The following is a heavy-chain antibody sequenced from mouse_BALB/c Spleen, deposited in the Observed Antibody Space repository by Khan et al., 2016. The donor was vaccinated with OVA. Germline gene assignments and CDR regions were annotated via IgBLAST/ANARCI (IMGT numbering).Heavy chain of an antibody. CDR2: IWGGGGT. Sequence: VQLQESGPGLVAPSQSLSITCTVSGFSLSRYNIHWVRQPPGKGLEWLGMIWGGGGTDYNSPLKSRLNISKDNSNSQVFLKMNSLQTDDTAMYYCARAYYRYDGYYAMDYWGQGISVTVSS. J-gene: IGHJ4*01. CDR3: ARAYYRYDGYYAMDY. D-gene: IGHD2-14*01. V-gene: IGHV2-6-4*01. CDR1: GFSLSRYN.